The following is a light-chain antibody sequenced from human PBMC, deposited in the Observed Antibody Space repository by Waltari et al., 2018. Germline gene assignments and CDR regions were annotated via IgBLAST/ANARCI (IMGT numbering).Light chain of an antibody. Sequence: QSVPTQPPSASGTPGPRVHIPCSGCSSTIGDKPITWYQQLPGTAPKLLIYSNKRRPSGVPDRFSGSKSGTSASLAISGLQSEDEADYYCAAWDDSLNGLYVFGTGTKVTVL. CDR2: SNK. CDR1: SSTIGDKP. V-gene: IGLV1-44*01. J-gene: IGLJ1*01. CDR3: AAWDDSLNGLYV.